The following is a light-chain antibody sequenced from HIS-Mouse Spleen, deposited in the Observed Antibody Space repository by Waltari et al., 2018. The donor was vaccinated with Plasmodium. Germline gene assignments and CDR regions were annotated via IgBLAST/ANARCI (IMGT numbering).Light chain of an antibody. Sequence: EIVMTQSPATLSVSPGESAPPSCRASQSVSSNLAWYQQKPGQAPRLLIYGASTRATGIPARFSGSGSGTEFTLTISSLQSEDFAVYYCQQYNNWSFTFGPGTKVDIK. CDR2: GAS. CDR1: QSVSSN. V-gene: IGKV3-15*01. J-gene: IGKJ3*01. CDR3: QQYNNWSFT.